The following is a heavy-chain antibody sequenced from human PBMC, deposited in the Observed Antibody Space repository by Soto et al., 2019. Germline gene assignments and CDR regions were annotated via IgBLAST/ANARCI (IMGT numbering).Heavy chain of an antibody. Sequence: GGSLRLSCAASGFIFSGYAMHWVRQAPGKGLEWVALISYDGSNKYYADSVKGRFTISRDSSKNTMYLQMNSLRAEDTAVFYCARGSGGYSYYGVDVWGQGTTVTVSS. J-gene: IGHJ6*02. D-gene: IGHD3-16*01. CDR3: ARGSGGYSYYGVDV. CDR1: GFIFSGYA. CDR2: ISYDGSNK. V-gene: IGHV3-30-3*01.